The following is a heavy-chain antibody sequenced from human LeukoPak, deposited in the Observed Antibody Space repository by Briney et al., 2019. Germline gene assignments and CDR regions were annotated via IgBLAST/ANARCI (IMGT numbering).Heavy chain of an antibody. Sequence: SETLSLTCAVYGGSFSGYYWSWIRQPPGKGLEWIGEINHSGSTNYNPSLKSRVTISVDTSKNQFSLKLSSVTAADTAVYYCARVRAAMVFPYFDYWGQGTLVTVSS. J-gene: IGHJ4*02. CDR1: GGSFSGYY. CDR3: ARVRAAMVFPYFDY. CDR2: INHSGST. D-gene: IGHD5-18*01. V-gene: IGHV4-34*01.